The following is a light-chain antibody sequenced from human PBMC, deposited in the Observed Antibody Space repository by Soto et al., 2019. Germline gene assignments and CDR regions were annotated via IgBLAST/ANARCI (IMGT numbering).Light chain of an antibody. CDR2: AAS. J-gene: IGKJ2*01. V-gene: IGKV1-39*01. CDR1: QSISSY. Sequence: DIQMTQSPSSLSASVGDRVTITCRASQSISSYLNWYQQKPGKAPKLLIYAASSLQSGVPSRFSGSGSGTDFTLTISSLQPEDFATYYCQQSYSTPLYTFGQGTKLHIK. CDR3: QQSYSTPLYT.